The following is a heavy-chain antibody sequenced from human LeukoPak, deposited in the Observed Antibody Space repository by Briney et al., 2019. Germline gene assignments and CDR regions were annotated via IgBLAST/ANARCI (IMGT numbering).Heavy chain of an antibody. CDR2: IYYSGST. V-gene: IGHV4-59*01. Sequence: PSETLSLTCTVSGGSITNYYWSWIRQPPGKGLECIGYIYYSGSTNYNPSLKSRVTISLHTSKNQFSLKLNSVTAADTAVYYCARGVPYGPSHEFFDYWGQGTLVTVSS. CDR3: ARGVPYGPSHEFFDY. D-gene: IGHD3-10*01. J-gene: IGHJ4*02. CDR1: GGSITNYY.